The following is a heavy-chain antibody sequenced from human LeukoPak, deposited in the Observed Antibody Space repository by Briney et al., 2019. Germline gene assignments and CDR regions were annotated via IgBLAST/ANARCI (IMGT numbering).Heavy chain of an antibody. V-gene: IGHV3-53*01. D-gene: IGHD4-17*01. Sequence: GGSLRLSCAASGFTVSNNYMSWVRQAPGKGLEWVSVIYSGGSAYYADSVKGRFTISRDNSKNTLYFQMNSLRAEDTAVYYCARGSWNDYGDSNYFDYWGQGTLVTVSS. CDR3: ARGSWNDYGDSNYFDY. CDR1: GFTVSNNY. CDR2: IYSGGSA. J-gene: IGHJ4*02.